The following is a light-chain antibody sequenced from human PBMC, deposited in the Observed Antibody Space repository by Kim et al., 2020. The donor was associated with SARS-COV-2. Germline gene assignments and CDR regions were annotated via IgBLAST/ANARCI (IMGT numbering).Light chain of an antibody. CDR3: SSYATTVV. Sequence: SPGQSVTISCTGNRSDVGDYNFISWYQEHPGKAPKLMIYDVSERPSGVPDRFSGSKSGNTASLTVSGLQAEDEADYYCSSYATTVVFGGGTQLTVL. V-gene: IGLV2-11*01. CDR2: DVS. CDR1: RSDVGDYNF. J-gene: IGLJ2*01.